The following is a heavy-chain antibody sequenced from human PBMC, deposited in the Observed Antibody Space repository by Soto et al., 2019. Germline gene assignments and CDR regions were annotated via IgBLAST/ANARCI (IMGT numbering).Heavy chain of an antibody. CDR1: GFPFSFYS. CDR3: AVAVAGPTAIGY. V-gene: IGHV3-48*01. D-gene: IGHD6-19*01. CDR2: ITSTSSAI. J-gene: IGHJ4*02. Sequence: HPGGSLRLSCAASGFPFSFYSMNWVRQAPGKGLEWISYITSTSSAINYADSVRGRFTISRDNAKRTLFLHMNSLRAEDTAVYYCAVAVAGPTAIGYWGQGTLVTVFS.